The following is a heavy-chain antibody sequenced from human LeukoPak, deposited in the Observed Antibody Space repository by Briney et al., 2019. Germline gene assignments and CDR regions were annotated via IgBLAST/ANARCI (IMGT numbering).Heavy chain of an antibody. CDR3: AAYRPRGSSWYGDAFDI. J-gene: IGHJ3*02. CDR1: GFTFTSSA. CDR2: IVVGIGNA. V-gene: IGHV1-58*02. Sequence: GASVKVSCKASGFTFTSSAMQWVGQAGGQRLGWIGWIVVGIGNANYARKFRERVTITRHMSTSTAYMELSSLRSEDTAVYYCAAYRPRGSSWYGDAFDIWGQGTMVTVSS. D-gene: IGHD6-13*01.